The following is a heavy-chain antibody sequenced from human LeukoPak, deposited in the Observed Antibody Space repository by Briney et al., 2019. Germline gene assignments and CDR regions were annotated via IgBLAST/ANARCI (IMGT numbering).Heavy chain of an antibody. Sequence: GVSLRLFCAASGFAITHHHMDWVRQAPGKGVEWVGRCQSTKPNSCTTEYAASVKGRFTISRDDSKSIAYLQMNSLKNEDTAVYHCARPGETYCSGGSCYFLDYWGQGTLVSVSS. J-gene: IGHJ4*02. CDR3: ARPGETYCSGGSCYFLDY. CDR1: GFAITHHH. CDR2: CQSTKPNSCTT. D-gene: IGHD2-15*01. V-gene: IGHV3-72*01.